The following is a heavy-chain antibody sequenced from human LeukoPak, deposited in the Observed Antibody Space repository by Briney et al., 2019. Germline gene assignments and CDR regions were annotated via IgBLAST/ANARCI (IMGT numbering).Heavy chain of an antibody. V-gene: IGHV1-18*01. CDR1: GYTFTSYG. J-gene: IGHJ4*02. CDR3: ARAARCSGGSCRQIYFDY. Sequence: ASVKVSCKASGYTFTSYGISWVRQAPGQGLEWMGWISAYNGNTNYAQKLQGRVTMTTDTSTSTAYIELRSLRSDDTAVYYCARAARCSGGSCRQIYFDYWGQGTLVTVSS. CDR2: ISAYNGNT. D-gene: IGHD2-15*01.